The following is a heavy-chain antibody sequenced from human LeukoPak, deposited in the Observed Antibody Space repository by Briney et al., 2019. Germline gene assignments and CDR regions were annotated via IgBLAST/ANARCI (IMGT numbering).Heavy chain of an antibody. D-gene: IGHD5-12*01. Sequence: GGSLRLSCAASGFTFDDYAMHWVRQAPGKGLEWVSGISWNSGSIGYADSVKGRFTISRDNAKNSLYLQMNSLRAEDTALYYCAKDKMATNPNPAFDIWGQGTMVTVSS. J-gene: IGHJ3*02. CDR1: GFTFDDYA. CDR3: AKDKMATNPNPAFDI. V-gene: IGHV3-9*01. CDR2: ISWNSGSI.